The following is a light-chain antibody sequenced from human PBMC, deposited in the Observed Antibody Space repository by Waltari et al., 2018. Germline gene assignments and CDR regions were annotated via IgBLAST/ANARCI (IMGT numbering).Light chain of an antibody. CDR1: QSIRTSD. J-gene: IGKJ5*01. V-gene: IGKV3-20*01. CDR2: GTS. CDR3: QQYGNSPIT. Sequence: EVALTQSPGPLSLSPGGRATLSCRASQSIRTSDLAWYQQRPGQAPRRLIYGTSTRATGIPDRFSGSGSGTDFTLTISKLEPEDFAVYYCQQYGNSPITFGQGTRLEIK.